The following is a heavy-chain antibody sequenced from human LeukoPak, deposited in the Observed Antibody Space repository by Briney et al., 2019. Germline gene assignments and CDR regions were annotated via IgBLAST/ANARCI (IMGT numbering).Heavy chain of an antibody. D-gene: IGHD6-13*01. Sequence: GGSLRLSCAASGFTVSSNYMSWVRQAPGKGLEWVSVIYSGGSKYYADSVKGRFTISRDNSKNTLYLQMNSLRAEDTAVYYCAREYSSSWYYFDYWGQGTLVTVSS. J-gene: IGHJ4*02. CDR2: IYSGGSK. CDR3: AREYSSSWYYFDY. CDR1: GFTVSSNY. V-gene: IGHV3-53*01.